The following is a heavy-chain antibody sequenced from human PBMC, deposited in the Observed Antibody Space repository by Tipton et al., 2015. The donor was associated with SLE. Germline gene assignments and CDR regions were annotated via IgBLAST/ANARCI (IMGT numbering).Heavy chain of an antibody. Sequence: SLRLSCAASGFTFSSYAMHWVRQAPGKGLEWVAVISYDGSNKYYADSVKGRFTISRDNSKNTLYLQMNSLRAEDTAVYYCARGGYYYGSGSPDVFDIWGQGTMVAVSS. J-gene: IGHJ3*02. CDR3: ARGGYYYGSGSPDVFDI. CDR1: GFTFSSYA. CDR2: ISYDGSNK. D-gene: IGHD3-10*01. V-gene: IGHV3-30*04.